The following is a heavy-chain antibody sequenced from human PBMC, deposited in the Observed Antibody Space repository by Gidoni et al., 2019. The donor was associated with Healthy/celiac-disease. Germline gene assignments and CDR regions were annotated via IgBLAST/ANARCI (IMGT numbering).Heavy chain of an antibody. CDR1: GGSISSYY. J-gene: IGHJ5*02. D-gene: IGHD4-17*01. V-gene: IGHV4-59*01. CDR3: ARGGFSGDYPGSWFDP. Sequence: QVQLQESGPGLVKPSETLSLTCTVSGGSISSYYWSWIRQPPGKGLEWIGYSYYSGSTNYNPSLKSRVTISVDTSKNQFSLKLSSVTAADTAVYYCARGGFSGDYPGSWFDPWGQGTLVTVSS. CDR2: SYYSGST.